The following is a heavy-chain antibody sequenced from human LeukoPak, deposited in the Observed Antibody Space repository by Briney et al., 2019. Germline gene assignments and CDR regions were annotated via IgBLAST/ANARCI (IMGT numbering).Heavy chain of an antibody. D-gene: IGHD6-19*01. V-gene: IGHV3-33*01. CDR2: IWYDGSNK. CDR1: GFTFSSYG. Sequence: PGGSLRLSCAASGFTFSSYGMHWVRQAPGKGLEWVAVIWYDGSNKYYADSVKGRFTISRDNSKNTLYLQMNSLRAEDTAVYSCARDHSSGWYSDYFDYWGQGTLVTVSS. CDR3: ARDHSSGWYSDYFDY. J-gene: IGHJ4*02.